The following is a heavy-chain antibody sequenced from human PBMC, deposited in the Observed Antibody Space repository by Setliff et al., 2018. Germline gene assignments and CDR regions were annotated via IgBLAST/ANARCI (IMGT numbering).Heavy chain of an antibody. D-gene: IGHD3-22*01. CDR1: GGSFSAYY. Sequence: LSLTCTVYGGSFSAYYWSWIRQPPGKGLEWIGEISHGGGTNYNPSLKSRVTIPIDTSKNLFSLKLTSVTAADTAVYYCATGDVYDSSAFFSDWFDPWGQGTLVTVSS. J-gene: IGHJ5*02. V-gene: IGHV4-34*01. CDR3: ATGDVYDSSAFFSDWFDP. CDR2: ISHGGGT.